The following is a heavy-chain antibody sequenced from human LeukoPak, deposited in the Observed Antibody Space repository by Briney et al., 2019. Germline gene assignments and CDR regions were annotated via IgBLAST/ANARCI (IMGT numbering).Heavy chain of an antibody. J-gene: IGHJ4*02. V-gene: IGHV3-30-3*01. Sequence: PGGSLRLSCAASGFTFSDYYMSWIRQAPGKGLEWVAVISYDGSNKYYADSVKGRFTISRDNAKNSLYLQMNSLRAEDTAVYYCASQQTYYYVHWGQGTLVTVSS. CDR1: GFTFSDYY. CDR3: ASQQTYYYVH. D-gene: IGHD3-10*02. CDR2: ISYDGSNK.